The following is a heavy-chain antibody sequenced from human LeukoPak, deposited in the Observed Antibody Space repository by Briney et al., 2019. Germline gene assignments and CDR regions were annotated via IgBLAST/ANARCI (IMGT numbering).Heavy chain of an antibody. CDR1: GFTFSSYA. D-gene: IGHD3-22*01. CDR2: ISGSGGST. J-gene: IGHJ4*02. V-gene: IGHV3-23*01. Sequence: GGSLRLSCAASGFTFSSYAMSWVRQAPGKGLEWVSAISGSGGSTYYADSVKGRFTISRDNSKNTLYLQMNSLRAEDTAVYYCAKVGNTYYYDSSGYPSYYFDYWGQGTLVTVSS. CDR3: AKVGNTYYYDSSGYPSYYFDY.